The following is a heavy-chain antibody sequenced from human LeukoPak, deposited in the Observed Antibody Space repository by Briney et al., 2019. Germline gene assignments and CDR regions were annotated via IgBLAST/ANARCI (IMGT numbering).Heavy chain of an antibody. CDR1: GFTFSSYA. J-gene: IGHJ4*02. Sequence: GGSLRLSCAASGFTFSSYAMSWVRQAPGKGLEWVSAISGSGGSTYYADSVKGRFTISRDNSKNTLYLQMNSLRAEDTAVYYCAKDSRYYYGSGSYYTVPDYWGQGTLVTVSS. CDR2: ISGSGGST. D-gene: IGHD3-10*01. V-gene: IGHV3-23*01. CDR3: AKDSRYYYGSGSYYTVPDY.